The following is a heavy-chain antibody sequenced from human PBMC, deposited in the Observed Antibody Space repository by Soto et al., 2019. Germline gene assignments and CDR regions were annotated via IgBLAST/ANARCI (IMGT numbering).Heavy chain of an antibody. CDR2: INHSGST. CDR3: ARGAHYGDPNWFDP. CDR1: GGSFSGYY. V-gene: IGHV4-34*01. Sequence: QVQLQQWGAGLLKPSETLSLTCAVYGGSFSGYYWSWIRQPPGKGLEWIGEINHSGSTNYNPSLKSRVTISVDPSKNQFSLKLSSVTAADTAVYYCARGAHYGDPNWFDPWGQGTLVTVSS. J-gene: IGHJ5*02. D-gene: IGHD4-17*01.